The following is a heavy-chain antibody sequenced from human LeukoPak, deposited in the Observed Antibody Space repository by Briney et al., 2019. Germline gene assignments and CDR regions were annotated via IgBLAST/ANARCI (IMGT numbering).Heavy chain of an antibody. CDR2: IYHSGST. CDR3: AREIGSGYDAFDI. CDR1: GGSISSGGYS. D-gene: IGHD3-3*01. V-gene: IGHV4-30-2*01. Sequence: SETLSLTCAVSGGSISSGGYSWNWIRQPPGKGLEWIGYIYHSGSTYYNPSLKSRVTISVDRSKNQFSLKLSSVTAADTAVYYCAREIGSGYDAFDIWGQGTMVTVSS. J-gene: IGHJ3*02.